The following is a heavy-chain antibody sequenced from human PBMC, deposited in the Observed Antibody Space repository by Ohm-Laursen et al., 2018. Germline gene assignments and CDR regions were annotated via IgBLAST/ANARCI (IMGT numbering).Heavy chain of an antibody. CDR3: ARDIDWVAFDY. D-gene: IGHD3-9*01. CDR1: GFTFSSYG. CDR2: ISYDGSNK. Sequence: SLRLSCAASGFTFSSYGMHWVRQAPGKGLEWVAVISYDGSNKYYADSVKGRFTISRDNSKNTLYLQMNSLRVEDTALYYCARDIDWVAFDYWGQGTLVTASS. J-gene: IGHJ4*02. V-gene: IGHV3-30*03.